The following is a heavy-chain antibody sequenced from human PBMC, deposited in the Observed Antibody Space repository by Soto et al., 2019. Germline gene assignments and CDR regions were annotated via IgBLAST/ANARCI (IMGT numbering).Heavy chain of an antibody. J-gene: IGHJ5*02. V-gene: IGHV1-2*04. CDR3: ARGAEWQLVDGRFDP. D-gene: IGHD6-6*01. CDR2: INPNSGGT. Sequence: ASVKVSCKASGYTFTGYYMHWVRQAPGQGLEWMGWINPNSGGTNYAQKFQGWVTMTRDTSISTAYMELSRLRSDDTAVYYCARGAEWQLVDGRFDPWGQGTLVTVSS. CDR1: GYTFTGYY.